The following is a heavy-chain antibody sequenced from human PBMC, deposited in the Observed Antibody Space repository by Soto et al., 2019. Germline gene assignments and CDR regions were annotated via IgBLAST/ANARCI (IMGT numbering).Heavy chain of an antibody. CDR2: LDWDVDK. D-gene: IGHD3-10*01. V-gene: IGHV2-70*01. J-gene: IGHJ6*02. Sequence: SGLMLVNPTQTFTLTCTFFGFSLRASGMCVRWIRQTPGNALEWLALLDWDVDKYFSTYMKTMITISKDTTKNQVVLTIPNMDPVDTATYNRDPIHYHGSSRSPYGMDVWAQGTTVIVSS. CDR1: GFSLRASGMC. CDR3: DPIHYHGSSRSPYGMDV.